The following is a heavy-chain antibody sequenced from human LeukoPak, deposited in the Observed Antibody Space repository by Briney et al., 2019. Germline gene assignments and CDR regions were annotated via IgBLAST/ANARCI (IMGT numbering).Heavy chain of an antibody. D-gene: IGHD3-10*01. CDR1: GGSISSYY. V-gene: IGHV4-59*01. Sequence: SETLSLTCTVSGGSISSYYWSWIRQPPGKGLEWIGYIYYSRSTNYNPSLKSRVTISVDTSKNQFSLKLSSVTAADTAVYYCARGVLLWFGEKSWYFDLWGRGTLVTVSS. CDR2: IYYSRST. J-gene: IGHJ2*01. CDR3: ARGVLLWFGEKSWYFDL.